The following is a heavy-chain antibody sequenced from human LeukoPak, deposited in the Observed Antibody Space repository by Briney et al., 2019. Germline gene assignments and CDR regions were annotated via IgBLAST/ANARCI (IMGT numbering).Heavy chain of an antibody. CDR2: IYYSGST. J-gene: IGHJ4*02. D-gene: IGHD6-19*01. Sequence: SETLSLTCTVSGGSISSSSYYWGWIRQPPGKGLEWIGSIYYSGSTYYNPSLKSRVTISVDTSKNQFSPKLSSATAADTAVYYCARPIAVAEAFDYWGQGTLVTVSS. V-gene: IGHV4-39*01. CDR1: GGSISSSSYY. CDR3: ARPIAVAEAFDY.